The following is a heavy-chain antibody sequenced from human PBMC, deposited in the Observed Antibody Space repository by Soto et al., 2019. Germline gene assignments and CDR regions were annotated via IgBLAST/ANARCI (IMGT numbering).Heavy chain of an antibody. V-gene: IGHV4-59*01. CDR2: IYYSGST. D-gene: IGHD3-22*01. CDR1: GGSISSYY. CDR3: ARTEVGYYYDSSGYPAEYYGMDV. Sequence: PSETLSLTCTVSGGSISSYYWSWIRQPPGNGLEWIGYIYYSGSTNYNPSLKSRVTISVDTSKNQFSLKLSSVTAADTAVYYCARTEVGYYYDSSGYPAEYYGMDVWGQGTTVTVSS. J-gene: IGHJ6*02.